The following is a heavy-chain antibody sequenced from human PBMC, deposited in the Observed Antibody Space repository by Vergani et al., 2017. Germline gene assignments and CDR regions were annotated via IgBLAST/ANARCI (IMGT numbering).Heavy chain of an antibody. Sequence: QVQLVESGGGLVKPGGSLRLSCAASGFTFSDYYMSWIRQAPGKGLEWVSYISSSSSYTNYADSVKGRFTISRDNAKNSLYLQMNSLRAEDTAVYYCATTSFLEWQPYYYYGMDVWGQGTTVTVSS. D-gene: IGHD3-3*01. CDR2: ISSSSSYT. CDR3: ATTSFLEWQPYYYYGMDV. CDR1: GFTFSDYY. J-gene: IGHJ6*02. V-gene: IGHV3-11*06.